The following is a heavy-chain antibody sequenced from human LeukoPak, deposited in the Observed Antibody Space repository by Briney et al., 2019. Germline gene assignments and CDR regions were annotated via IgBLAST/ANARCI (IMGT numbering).Heavy chain of an antibody. Sequence: GGSLRLSGAASGFTFINAWMTWVRQAPGKGLEWVGRIKSETDGGTTDYAAPVKGRFTISRDDSKNTLFLQMNSLKTEDTAVYYCSTCGYDRCGAFYMWGQGTKVTVSS. CDR2: IKSETDGGTT. D-gene: IGHD5-12*01. CDR3: STCGYDRCGAFYM. V-gene: IGHV3-15*01. CDR1: GFTFINAW. J-gene: IGHJ3*02.